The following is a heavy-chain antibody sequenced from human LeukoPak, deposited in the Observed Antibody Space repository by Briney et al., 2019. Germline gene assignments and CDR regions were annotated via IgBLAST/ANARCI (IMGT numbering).Heavy chain of an antibody. Sequence: SETLSLTCSVSGGSISSYYWSWIRQPPGKGLEWIGYIYYSGSTNYNPSLKSRVTISVDTSKNQFSLKLSSVTAADTAVYYCARGGGMGYYYYYMDVWGKGTTVTISS. CDR2: IYYSGST. CDR1: GGSISSYY. CDR3: ARGGGMGYYYYYMDV. D-gene: IGHD6-13*01. V-gene: IGHV4-59*01. J-gene: IGHJ6*03.